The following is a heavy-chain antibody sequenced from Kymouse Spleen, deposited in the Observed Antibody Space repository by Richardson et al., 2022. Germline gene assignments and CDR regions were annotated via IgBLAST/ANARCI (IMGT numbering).Heavy chain of an antibody. CDR3: ARWGIAAAGTFYFDY. D-gene: IGHD6-13*01. CDR1: GGSISSYY. V-gene: IGHV4-59*01. Sequence: QVQLQESGPGLVKPSETLSLTCTVSGGSISSYYWSWIRQPPGKGLEWIGYIYYSGSTNYNPSLKSRVTISVDTSKNQFSLKLSSVTAADTAVYYCARWGIAAAGTFYFDYWGQGTLVTVSS. CDR2: IYYSGST. J-gene: IGHJ4*02.